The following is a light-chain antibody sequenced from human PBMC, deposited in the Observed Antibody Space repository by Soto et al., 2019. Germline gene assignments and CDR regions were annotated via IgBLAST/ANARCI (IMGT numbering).Light chain of an antibody. CDR2: DVS. J-gene: IGLJ2*01. Sequence: QSALTQPASVSGSPGQSITISCTGASSDIGGYNYISWYQQHPGKAPKLMIYDVSNRPSGASNRFSGSKSGNTASLTISGLQAEDEADYCCSSYTTSSTPRVVFGGGTKLTVL. CDR1: SSDIGGYNY. V-gene: IGLV2-14*01. CDR3: SSYTTSSTPRVV.